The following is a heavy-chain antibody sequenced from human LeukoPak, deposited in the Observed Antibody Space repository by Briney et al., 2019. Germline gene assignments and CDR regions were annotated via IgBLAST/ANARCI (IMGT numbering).Heavy chain of an antibody. V-gene: IGHV4-30-2*01. Sequence: PLETLSLTCAVSRGSISSGGYSWRWIRPPPRRGLEWVGYIYHRGSTYYNPSLKSRVTMSVDTSKNQFSLKLGSVTAVDTAVYYCARTQSSSFSFGYWREGLLVAVSS. CDR2: IYHRGST. J-gene: IGHJ4*02. D-gene: IGHD6-6*01. CDR3: ARTQSSSFSFGY. CDR1: RGSISSGGYS.